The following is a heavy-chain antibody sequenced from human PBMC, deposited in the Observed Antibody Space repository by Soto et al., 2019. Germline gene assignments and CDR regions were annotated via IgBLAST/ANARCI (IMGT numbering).Heavy chain of an antibody. J-gene: IGHJ4*02. CDR2: ISYDGSNK. CDR3: VGASMWTGKGIEY. D-gene: IGHD3-10*02. CDR1: GLTFNSYT. Sequence: GVCXRLYGATFGLTFNSYTVHWVRQTPGRGLQWVAVISYDGSNKYYADSVRGRFTISRDNSNSTLYLQMTSLRADDSAVYYSVGASMWTGKGIEYWAQGALVTVTS. V-gene: IGHV3-30-3*01.